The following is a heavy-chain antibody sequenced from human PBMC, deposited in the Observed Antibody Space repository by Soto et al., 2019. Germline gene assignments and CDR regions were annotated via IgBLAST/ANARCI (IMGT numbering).Heavy chain of an antibody. Sequence: QVQLVESGGGVVQPGRSLRLSCAASGFTFSTYGMHWVRRAPGKGLEWVALISYDGSNEYYAESVKGRFAISRDNSRNTLHLQMDSLRTEDTAVYYCAKRRVQRGSFMGGDGMDVWGQGTTVTVSS. CDR1: GFTFSTYG. CDR3: AKRRVQRGSFMGGDGMDV. J-gene: IGHJ6*02. CDR2: ISYDGSNE. V-gene: IGHV3-30*18. D-gene: IGHD2-21*01.